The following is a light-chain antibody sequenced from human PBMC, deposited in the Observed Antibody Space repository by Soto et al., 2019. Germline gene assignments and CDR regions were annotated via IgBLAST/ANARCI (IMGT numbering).Light chain of an antibody. V-gene: IGLV1-51*02. CDR3: GAWDSSLSAVV. J-gene: IGLJ2*01. CDR2: ENN. CDR1: SSNIGNNY. Sequence: QSVLRQPPSVSASPGQRVTISCSGSSSNIGNNYVSWYQHLPGTAPKLLIYENNKRPSGIPDRFSGSKSGTSATLGITGLQTGDEADYYCGAWDSSLSAVVFGGGTKVTVL.